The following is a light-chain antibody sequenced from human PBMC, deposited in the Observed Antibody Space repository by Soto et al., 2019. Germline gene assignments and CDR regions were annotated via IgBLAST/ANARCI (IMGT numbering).Light chain of an antibody. Sequence: QSVLTQPPSASGTPGQRVTISCSGTSSNIRTHTVNWYQQLPGTAPKLLIYTDYQRPSGVPDRFSGSKSGTSASLAINGLHSEDEADYYCASWDDNLNGGVFGGGTKLTVL. CDR3: ASWDDNLNGGV. CDR1: SSNIRTHT. V-gene: IGLV1-44*01. J-gene: IGLJ3*02. CDR2: TDY.